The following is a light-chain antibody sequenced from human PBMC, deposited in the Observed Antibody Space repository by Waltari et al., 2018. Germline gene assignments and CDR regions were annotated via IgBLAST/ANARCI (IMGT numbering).Light chain of an antibody. Sequence: QSVLTQSPSASGTPVHRVTLSCSGSSSNIGANSVYWYQQFPGTAPRLLIYRSYQRPSGVPDRFSGSKSGTSASLAISGLRSEDEADYYCATWDDSLNAWVFGGGTRLTAL. CDR3: ATWDDSLNAWV. CDR2: RSY. CDR1: SSNIGANS. V-gene: IGLV1-47*01. J-gene: IGLJ3*02.